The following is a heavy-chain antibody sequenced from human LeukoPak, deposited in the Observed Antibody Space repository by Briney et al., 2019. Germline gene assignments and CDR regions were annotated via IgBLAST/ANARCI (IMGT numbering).Heavy chain of an antibody. J-gene: IGHJ4*02. CDR2: ISSSSSYI. D-gene: IGHD3-16*01. V-gene: IGHV3-21*01. Sequence: PGGSLRLSCAASGFTFSSYSMNWVRQAPGKGLEWVSSISSSSSYIYYADSVKGRFTISRDNAKNSLYLQMNSLRAEDTAVYYCARVTRGYDYVWGSSVYWGQGTLVTVSS. CDR3: ARVTRGYDYVWGSSVY. CDR1: GFTFSSYS.